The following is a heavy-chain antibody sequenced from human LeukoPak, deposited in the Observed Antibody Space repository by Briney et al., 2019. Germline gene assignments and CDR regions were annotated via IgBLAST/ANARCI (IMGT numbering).Heavy chain of an antibody. D-gene: IGHD2-15*01. CDR2: ISAYNGNT. J-gene: IGHJ4*02. Sequence: ASVKVSCKAPGYTFTGYYMHWVRQAPGQGLEWMGWISAYNGNTNYAQKFQGRVTMTTDTSTSTAYMELRSLRSDDTAVYYCARDGGDLGYCSGGSCYSYYWGQGTLVTVSS. CDR1: GYTFTGYY. CDR3: ARDGGDLGYCSGGSCYSYY. V-gene: IGHV1-18*04.